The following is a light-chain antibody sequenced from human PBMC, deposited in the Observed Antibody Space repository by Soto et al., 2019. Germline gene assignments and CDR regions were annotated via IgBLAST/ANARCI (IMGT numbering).Light chain of an antibody. J-gene: IGKJ1*01. CDR3: QQSYSTPQT. CDR2: AAS. CDR1: QSISSY. V-gene: IGKV1-39*01. Sequence: DIQMTQSPSSLSASVGDRVTITCRASQSISSYLNWYQQKPGKAPKLLIYAASSLQSGVPSRFSDSGSGTDFTLTISSLQPEDFATYDCQQSYSTPQTFGQGTKVEIK.